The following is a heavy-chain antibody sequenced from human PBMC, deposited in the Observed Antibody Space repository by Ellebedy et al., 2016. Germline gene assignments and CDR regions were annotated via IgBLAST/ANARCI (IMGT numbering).Heavy chain of an antibody. D-gene: IGHD4-17*01. CDR1: GFTFSSYA. Sequence: GGSLRLXXAASGFTFSSYAMSWVRQAPGKGLEWVSAISGSGGSTYYADSVMGRFTISRDNAKKSLYLQMNNLRAEDTAVYYCAKDRDDAGDFVFDSWGQGTLVTVSS. V-gene: IGHV3-23*01. CDR3: AKDRDDAGDFVFDS. CDR2: ISGSGGST. J-gene: IGHJ4*02.